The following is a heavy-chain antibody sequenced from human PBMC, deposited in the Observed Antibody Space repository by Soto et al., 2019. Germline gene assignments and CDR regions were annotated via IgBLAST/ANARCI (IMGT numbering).Heavy chain of an antibody. D-gene: IGHD3-9*01. Sequence: EVQLLESGGGLVQPGGSLRLSCAASGFTFSSYPMSWVRQAPGKGLEWLSAISGSGGSTYYADSVKGRFTISRDNSKNTLDLQMTKLIAEDTTVYYCAKSDHDILTGYATYFDYWAQGSLVAVSS. CDR1: GFTFSSYP. V-gene: IGHV3-23*01. CDR3: AKSDHDILTGYATYFDY. CDR2: ISGSGGST. J-gene: IGHJ4*02.